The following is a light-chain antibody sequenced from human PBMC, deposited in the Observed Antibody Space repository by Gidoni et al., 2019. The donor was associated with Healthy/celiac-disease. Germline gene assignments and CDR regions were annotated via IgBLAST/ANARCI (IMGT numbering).Light chain of an antibody. V-gene: IGKV3-20*01. J-gene: IGKJ1*01. CDR3: QQYGSSPWT. CDR2: GAS. Sequence: IVLTQSPGTLSLSPGERATLSCRASQSVSSSYLTWYQQKPGQATRLLIDGASSRATGIPDRFSGSGSGTDFTLTISRLEPEDFAVYYCQQYGSSPWTFGQGTKVEIK. CDR1: QSVSSSY.